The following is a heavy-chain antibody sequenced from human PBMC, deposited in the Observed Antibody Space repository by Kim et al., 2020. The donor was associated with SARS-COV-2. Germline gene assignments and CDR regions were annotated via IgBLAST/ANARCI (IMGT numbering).Heavy chain of an antibody. CDR1: GGSFSGYY. CDR3: ARGVNPFGFGELLPRPPGYFDY. Sequence: SETLSLTCAVYGGSFSGYYWSWIRQPPGKGLEWIGEINHSGSTNYNPSLKSRVTISVDTSKNQFSLKLSSVTAADTAVYYCARGVNPFGFGELLPRPPGYFDYWGQGTLVTVSS. J-gene: IGHJ4*02. CDR2: INHSGST. V-gene: IGHV4-34*01. D-gene: IGHD3-10*01.